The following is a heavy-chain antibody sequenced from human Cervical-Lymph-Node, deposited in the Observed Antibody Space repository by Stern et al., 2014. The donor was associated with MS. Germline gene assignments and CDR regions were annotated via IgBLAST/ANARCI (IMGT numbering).Heavy chain of an antibody. CDR3: ARGRDSTKYGMDV. Sequence: VQLVESGGGLVKPGGSLRLSCAASGFTFSNHSMNWVRQAPGKGLEWVSSISSSSSYIYYADSGKGRFTISRDNAKNSVYLQMTYLRAEDTAVYYCARGRDSTKYGMDVWGQGTTVTVSS. CDR1: GFTFSNHS. D-gene: IGHD6-13*01. CDR2: ISSSSSYI. V-gene: IGHV3-21*01. J-gene: IGHJ6*02.